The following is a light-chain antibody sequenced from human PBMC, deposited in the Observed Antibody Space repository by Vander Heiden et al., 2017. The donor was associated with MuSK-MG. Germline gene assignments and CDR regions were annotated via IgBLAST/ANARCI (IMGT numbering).Light chain of an antibody. CDR1: QSISTF. J-gene: IGKJ3*01. CDR2: AAS. CDR3: QQSYSTPRT. Sequence: DIQMTQSPSSLSASVGDKFTITCRASQSISTFLNWYQQKPGRAPKLLIYAASNLQTGVPSRISGSGSGTDFTLTISNLQPEDFATYYCQQSYSTPRTFGPGTKVDI. V-gene: IGKV1-39*01.